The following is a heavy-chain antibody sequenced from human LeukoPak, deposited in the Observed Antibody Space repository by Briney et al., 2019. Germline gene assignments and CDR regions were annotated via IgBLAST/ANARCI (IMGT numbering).Heavy chain of an antibody. Sequence: ASVTVSCKASGYTFTGYYMHWVRQAPGQGLEWMGWINPNSGGTNYAQKFQGRVTMTRDTSISTAYMELSRLRSDDTAVYYCARALYYYYYMDVWGKGTTVTISS. CDR2: INPNSGGT. CDR1: GYTFTGYY. J-gene: IGHJ6*03. CDR3: ARALYYYYYMDV. V-gene: IGHV1-2*02.